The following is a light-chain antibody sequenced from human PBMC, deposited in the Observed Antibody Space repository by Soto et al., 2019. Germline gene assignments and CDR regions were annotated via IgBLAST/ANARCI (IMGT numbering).Light chain of an antibody. J-gene: IGKJ4*01. CDR1: QSNSGC. Sequence: IPMTQSPSSMCESXRDRVTIPSRPSQSNSGCVNGYQQKPGTAPKIXXFYASGLQGGGPSRFSGGGYGTEFTPPISSLQLEDFATYYGQQSHTNPRTFGGGTKVDI. CDR3: QQSHTNPRT. V-gene: IGKV1-39*01. CDR2: YAS.